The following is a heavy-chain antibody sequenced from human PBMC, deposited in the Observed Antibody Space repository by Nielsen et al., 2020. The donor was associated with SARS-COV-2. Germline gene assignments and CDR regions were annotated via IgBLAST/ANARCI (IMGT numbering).Heavy chain of an antibody. CDR2: ISYDGSNK. J-gene: IGHJ3*02. V-gene: IGHV3-30*18. CDR3: AKDEWELREGGVHDDAFDI. CDR1: GFTFSSYG. Sequence: GESLKISCAASGFTFSSYGMHWVRQAPGKGLEWVAVISYDGSNKYYADSVKGRFTISRDNSKNTLYLQMNSLRAEDTAVYYCAKDEWELREGGVHDDAFDIWGQGTMVTVSS. D-gene: IGHD1-26*01.